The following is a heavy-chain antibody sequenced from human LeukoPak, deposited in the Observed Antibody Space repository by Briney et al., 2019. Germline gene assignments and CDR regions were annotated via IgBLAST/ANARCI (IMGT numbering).Heavy chain of an antibody. J-gene: IGHJ4*02. CDR2: ISGSGGST. D-gene: IGHD3-22*01. CDR1: GFTFSSYA. V-gene: IGHV3-23*01. Sequence: GGSLRLSCAASGFTFSSYAMSWVRQAPGKGLEWVSAISGSGGSTYYADSVKGRFTISRDNSKNTLYLQMNSLRAEDTAVYYCAKDQYYYDSSGYYAAFDYWGQGTLVTVSS. CDR3: AKDQYYYDSSGYYAAFDY.